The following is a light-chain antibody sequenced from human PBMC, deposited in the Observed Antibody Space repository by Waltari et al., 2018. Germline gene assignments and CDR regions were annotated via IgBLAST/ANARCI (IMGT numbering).Light chain of an antibody. CDR3: QQYNYYPYT. CDR2: QAF. V-gene: IGKV1-5*03. Sequence: DIQMTQSPSTLSASVGDRVTITCRASQSIYIWLAWYQQKPGKAPNVLIYQAFTLQNGVPSRFSGSGSGTEFTLTISSLQPDDFATYYCQQYNYYPYTFGQGTRLEIK. J-gene: IGKJ2*01. CDR1: QSIYIW.